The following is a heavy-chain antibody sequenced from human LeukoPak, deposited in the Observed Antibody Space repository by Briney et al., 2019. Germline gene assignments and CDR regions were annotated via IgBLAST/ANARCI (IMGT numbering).Heavy chain of an antibody. V-gene: IGHV3-48*04. CDR1: GFTFSSYS. Sequence: GGSLRLSCAASGFTFSSYSMSWVRQAPGKGLEWVSYISSSSSTIYYADSVKGRFTISGDNAKNSLYLQMNSLRAEDTAVYYCARGPAPITIFGVVTASYYMDVWGKGTTVTVSS. CDR3: ARGPAPITIFGVVTASYYMDV. D-gene: IGHD3-3*01. CDR2: ISSSSSTI. J-gene: IGHJ6*03.